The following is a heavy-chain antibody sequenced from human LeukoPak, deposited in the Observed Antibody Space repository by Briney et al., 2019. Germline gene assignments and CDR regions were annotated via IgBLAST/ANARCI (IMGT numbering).Heavy chain of an antibody. Sequence: GGSLRLSCEASGFTFSSYAMSWVRQAPGKGLEWVSAISGSGTNTYDADSVKGRFTISRDNSKSTLYLQMNSLRAEDTAVYYCANLDSSGYSTFDYWGQGTLVTVSS. CDR1: GFTFSSYA. CDR3: ANLDSSGYSTFDY. V-gene: IGHV3-23*01. J-gene: IGHJ4*02. CDR2: ISGSGTNT. D-gene: IGHD3-22*01.